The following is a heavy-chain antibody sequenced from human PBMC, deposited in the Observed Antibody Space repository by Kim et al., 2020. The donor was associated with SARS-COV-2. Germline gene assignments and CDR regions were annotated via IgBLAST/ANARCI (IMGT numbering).Heavy chain of an antibody. V-gene: IGHV4-34*01. Sequence: PSLKSRFTISVAPSKNQFSLKLSSVTAADTAVYYCAGEQLTGTKAFFDYWGQGTLVTVSP. CDR3: AGEQLTGTKAFFDY. J-gene: IGHJ4*02. D-gene: IGHD1-7*01.